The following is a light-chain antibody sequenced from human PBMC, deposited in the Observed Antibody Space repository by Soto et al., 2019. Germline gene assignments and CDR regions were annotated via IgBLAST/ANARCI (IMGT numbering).Light chain of an antibody. CDR1: QSVSSY. V-gene: IGKV3-11*01. CDR2: DAS. J-gene: IGKJ1*01. CDR3: QQYGSSRT. Sequence: PGERATLSCRASQSVSSYLAWYQQKPGQAPRLLIYDASNRATGIPARFSGSGSGTDFTLTISSLEPEDFAVYYCQQYGSSRTFGQGTKVDIK.